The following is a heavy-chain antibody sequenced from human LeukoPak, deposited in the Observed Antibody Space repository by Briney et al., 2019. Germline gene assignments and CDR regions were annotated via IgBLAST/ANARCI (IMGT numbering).Heavy chain of an antibody. CDR3: ARDNWVDC. J-gene: IGHJ5*01. Sequence: GGSLRLSCAASGFTFSSYGMHWVRQAPGKGLEWVAVISYDGSNKYYADSVKGRFTISRDNAKNSLYLQMNSLKVEDTAIYYCARDNWVDCWGQGTLVTVSS. V-gene: IGHV3-30*03. CDR2: ISYDGSNK. CDR1: GFTFSSYG.